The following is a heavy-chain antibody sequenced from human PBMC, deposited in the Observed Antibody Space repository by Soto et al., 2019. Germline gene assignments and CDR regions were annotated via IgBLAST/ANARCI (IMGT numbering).Heavy chain of an antibody. D-gene: IGHD3-10*01. Sequence: ASVEVSCKASGGTFGSYAMSWVRQAPGQGLEWMGGIIASFGTTNYAQKFQGRVTITRDTSASTAYMELSSLRSEDTAVYYCATATLLRFADNWFAPWRQGTLVTVSS. CDR2: IIASFGTT. CDR3: ATATLLRFADNWFAP. J-gene: IGHJ5*02. V-gene: IGHV1-69*05. CDR1: GGTFGSYA.